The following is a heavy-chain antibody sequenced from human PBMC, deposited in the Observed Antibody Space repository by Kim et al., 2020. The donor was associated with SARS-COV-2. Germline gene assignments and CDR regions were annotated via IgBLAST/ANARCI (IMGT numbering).Heavy chain of an antibody. V-gene: IGHV6-1*01. CDR3: ARGSGYDYWFDP. J-gene: IGHJ5*02. Sequence: SQTLSLTCAISGDSVSGNSAAWNWIRQSPSRGLEWLGRTYYRSKWSNDYAVSVKSRISINPDTSKNQFSLQLNSATPEDTAVYYCARGSGYDYWFDPWGQGTLVTVSS. CDR1: GDSVSGNSAA. D-gene: IGHD5-12*01. CDR2: TYYRSKWSN.